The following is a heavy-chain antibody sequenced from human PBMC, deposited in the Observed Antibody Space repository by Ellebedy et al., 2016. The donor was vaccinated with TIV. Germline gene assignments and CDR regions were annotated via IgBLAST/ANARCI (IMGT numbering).Heavy chain of an antibody. D-gene: IGHD1-26*01. CDR1: GFPFGDYW. Sequence: GESLKISXAGYGFPFGDYWMGWVRQAPGKGLEWVANIKQDGSEMHYVDTVKGRFTISRDNAKNSLYLQMNNLGAEDTAVYYCTRDMAGSYYYWGQGTLVTVSS. J-gene: IGHJ4*02. CDR3: TRDMAGSYYY. CDR2: IKQDGSEM. V-gene: IGHV3-7*01.